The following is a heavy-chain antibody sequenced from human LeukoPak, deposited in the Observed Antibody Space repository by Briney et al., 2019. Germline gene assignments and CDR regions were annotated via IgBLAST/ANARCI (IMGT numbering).Heavy chain of an antibody. CDR3: ASYDSSGYSEMDY. Sequence: GGSLRLSCAASGFTFRKYNMNWVRQAPGKGLEWVSAISSSSSYIYYADSVKGRFTISRDNAKNSLYLQMNSLRAEDTAVYYCASYDSSGYSEMDYWGQGTLVTVSS. CDR2: ISSSSSYI. CDR1: GFTFRKYN. V-gene: IGHV3-21*01. J-gene: IGHJ4*02. D-gene: IGHD3-22*01.